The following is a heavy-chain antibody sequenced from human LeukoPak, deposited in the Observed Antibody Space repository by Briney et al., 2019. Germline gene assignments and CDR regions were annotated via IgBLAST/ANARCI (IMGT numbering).Heavy chain of an antibody. Sequence: GGSLRLSCAASGFTFSSYEMNWVRQAPGKGLEWVSYISSSGSTIYYADSVKGRFTISRDNAKNSLYLQMNSLRAEDTAVYYCARDSGRNYRGALDIWGQGTMVTVSS. J-gene: IGHJ3*02. CDR2: ISSSGSTI. D-gene: IGHD4-23*01. V-gene: IGHV3-48*03. CDR3: ARDSGRNYRGALDI. CDR1: GFTFSSYE.